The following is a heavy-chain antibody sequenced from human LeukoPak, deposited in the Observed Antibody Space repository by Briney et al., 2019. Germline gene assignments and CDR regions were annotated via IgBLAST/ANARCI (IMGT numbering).Heavy chain of an antibody. V-gene: IGHV4-59*01. J-gene: IGHJ4*02. D-gene: IGHD3-16*01. CDR1: GGSISSYY. CDR3: AREARGIVGFDY. Sequence: SETLSLTCTVSGGSISSYYWSWLRQPPGKGLEWIGYIYYSGSTNYNPSPKSRVTISVDTSKNQFSLKLSSVTAADTAVYYCAREARGIVGFDYWGQGTLVTVSS. CDR2: IYYSGST.